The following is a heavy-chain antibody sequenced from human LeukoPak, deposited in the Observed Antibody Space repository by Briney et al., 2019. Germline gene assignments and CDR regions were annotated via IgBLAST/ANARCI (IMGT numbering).Heavy chain of an antibody. V-gene: IGHV3-33*01. D-gene: IGHD6-19*01. CDR3: AREWGRIAVAGGPGY. CDR1: GFIFSNYG. CDR2: IWYDGRTK. J-gene: IGHJ4*02. Sequence: PGGSLRLSCEVSGFIFSNYGMHWVRKAPGKGLEWVALIWYDGRTKFHADSVRGRFTIYRDNSANTLYLQMSSLRVEDTAVYYCAREWGRIAVAGGPGYWGQGALVTVSS.